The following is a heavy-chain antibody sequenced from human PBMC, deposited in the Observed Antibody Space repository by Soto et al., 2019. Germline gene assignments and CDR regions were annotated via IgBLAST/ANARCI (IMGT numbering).Heavy chain of an antibody. J-gene: IGHJ6*02. CDR1: GYTFTSYG. V-gene: IGHV1-18*04. Sequence: ASVKVSCKASGYTFTSYGISWVRQAPGQGLEWMGWISAYNGNTNYAQKLQGRVTMTTDTSTSTAYMELRSLRSDDTAVYYCAKDRNYDFWNGYWSHLSYCGVDVWGQGTTVTVSS. CDR2: ISAYNGNT. D-gene: IGHD3-3*01. CDR3: AKDRNYDFWNGYWSHLSYCGVDV.